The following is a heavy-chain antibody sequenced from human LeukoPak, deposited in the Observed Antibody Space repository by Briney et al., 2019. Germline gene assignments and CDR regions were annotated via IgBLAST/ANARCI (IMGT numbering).Heavy chain of an antibody. CDR1: GFTVSSNY. J-gene: IGHJ4*02. Sequence: GGSLRLSCAASGFTVSSNYMSWVRQAPGKGLEWVSVIYSGGSTYYADSVKGRFTISRDNSKNTLYLQMNSLRAEDTAVYYCARVGAARTVDYWGQGTLVTVSS. CDR3: ARVGAARTVDY. CDR2: IYSGGST. V-gene: IGHV3-66*01. D-gene: IGHD2-15*01.